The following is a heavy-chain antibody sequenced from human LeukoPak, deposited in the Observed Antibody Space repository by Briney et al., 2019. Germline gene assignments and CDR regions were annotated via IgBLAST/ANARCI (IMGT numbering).Heavy chain of an antibody. CDR2: IYYSGST. Sequence: SETLSLTCTVSGGSISSDYWSWIRQPPGKGLEWIGYIYYSGSTNYNPSLKSRVTISVDTSKNQFSLKLTSVTAADTAVYYCARETGYCSSTSCLNWFDPWGQGTLVTVSS. J-gene: IGHJ5*02. CDR3: ARETGYCSSTSCLNWFDP. D-gene: IGHD2-2*01. V-gene: IGHV4-59*01. CDR1: GGSISSDY.